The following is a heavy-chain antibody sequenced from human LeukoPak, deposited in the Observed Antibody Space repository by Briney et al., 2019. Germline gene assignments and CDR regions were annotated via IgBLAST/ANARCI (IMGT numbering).Heavy chain of an antibody. Sequence: GGSLRLSCAASGFTVSSNYMSWVRQAPGEGLEWVSVIYSGGSTYYADSVKGRFTISRDNSKNTLYLQMNSLRAEDTAVYYCARDRFDYSFDYWGQGTLVTVSS. CDR2: IYSGGST. CDR3: ARDRFDYSFDY. D-gene: IGHD4-11*01. CDR1: GFTVSSNY. V-gene: IGHV3-66*01. J-gene: IGHJ4*02.